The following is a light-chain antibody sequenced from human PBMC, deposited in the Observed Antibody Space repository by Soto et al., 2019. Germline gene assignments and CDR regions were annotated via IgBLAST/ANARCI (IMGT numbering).Light chain of an antibody. CDR3: QQYGSSPRT. J-gene: IGKJ1*01. CDR1: PSVSSSY. Sequence: EIVLTQSPGTLSLSPGERATLSCRARPSVSSSYLAWYQQRPCQAPRLLIYGASSRATGIPDRFSGSGSGTDFTLTISRLEPEDFAVYDCQQYGSSPRTVGQGTKVEIK. V-gene: IGKV3-20*01. CDR2: GAS.